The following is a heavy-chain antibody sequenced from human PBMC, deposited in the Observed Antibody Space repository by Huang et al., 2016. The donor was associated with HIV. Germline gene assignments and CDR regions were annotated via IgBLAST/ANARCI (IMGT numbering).Heavy chain of an antibody. CDR2: VSVYNGKT. Sequence: QVQLVQSGAEVKKPGASVKVSCKASGYTFSSFGISWVRQAPGQGLEWVGCVSVYNGKTKFAQKSQGRLTMTTDTSTSTAYMELRSLRSDDTAVYYCARGGGIQLWLLGYYYMDVWGNGTTVTVSS. V-gene: IGHV1-18*01. CDR1: GYTFSSFG. D-gene: IGHD5-18*01. CDR3: ARGGGIQLWLLGYYYMDV. J-gene: IGHJ6*03.